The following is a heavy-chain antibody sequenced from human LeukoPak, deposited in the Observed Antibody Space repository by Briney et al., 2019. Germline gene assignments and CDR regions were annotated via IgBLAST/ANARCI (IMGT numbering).Heavy chain of an antibody. V-gene: IGHV3-30*02. CDR1: GFTFSSYG. D-gene: IGHD6-6*01. CDR3: AKDHTAARFFVDY. J-gene: IGHJ4*02. CDR2: IRYDGSNK. Sequence: GGSLRLSCAASGFTFSSYGMYWVRQAPGKGLEWVAFIRYDGSNKYYADSVKGRFTISRDNSKNTLYLQMNSLRAEDTAVYYCAKDHTAARFFVDYWGQGTMVTVSS.